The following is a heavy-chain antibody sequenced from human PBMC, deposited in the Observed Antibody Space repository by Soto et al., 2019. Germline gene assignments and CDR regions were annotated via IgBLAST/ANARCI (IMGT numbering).Heavy chain of an antibody. CDR2: ITDSDI. CDR1: EFTLRSFS. Sequence: EVQLVQSGGGLVKPGGSMRLSCVGSEFTLRSFSMNWVRQSAGKGLEWVSCITDSDIYYADSVKGRFTISRDNAKNSFSLPMDSLTAEDTAVYFCVRGTSQSDLLPGFGLAVWGQGATVTVSS. D-gene: IGHD3-9*01. V-gene: IGHV3-21*06. CDR3: VRGTSQSDLLPGFGLAV. J-gene: IGHJ6*02.